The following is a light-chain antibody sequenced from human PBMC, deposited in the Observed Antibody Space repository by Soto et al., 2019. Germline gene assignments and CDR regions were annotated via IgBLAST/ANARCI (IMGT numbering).Light chain of an antibody. CDR1: SSDVGSYNL. CDR3: CSYPGSSTFV. Sequence: QSALTQPASVSGSPGQSITISCTGTSSDVGSYNLVSWYQQHPGKAPKLMIYEGSKRPSGVSNRFSGSKSGNTASLTISGLQAEDEADYYCCSYPGSSTFVFGTGPNVTVL. J-gene: IGLJ1*01. CDR2: EGS. V-gene: IGLV2-23*03.